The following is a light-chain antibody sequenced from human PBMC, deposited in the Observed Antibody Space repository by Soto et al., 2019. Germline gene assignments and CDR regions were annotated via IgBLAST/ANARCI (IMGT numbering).Light chain of an antibody. CDR1: QFLSSY. J-gene: IGKJ5*01. V-gene: IGKV3-11*01. CDR2: ETS. CDR3: HQRNK. Sequence: EVVLTHSPATRSLAPGERATLSCRASQFLSSYLAWYQQKPGQPHRLRLYETSKRATGIPARFSGSRSGTAFTLTIRNLEPEDCGVYFGHQRNKFGQGTQLEIK.